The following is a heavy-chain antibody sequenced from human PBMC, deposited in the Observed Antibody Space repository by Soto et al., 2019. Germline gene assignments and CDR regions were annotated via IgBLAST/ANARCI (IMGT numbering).Heavy chain of an antibody. CDR3: AKDRGGYDFWSGYYTVYYYGMDV. V-gene: IGHV3-23*01. D-gene: IGHD3-3*01. CDR1: GFIFSNYG. CDR2: ISSRSGNT. J-gene: IGHJ6*02. Sequence: PGGSLRLSCAASGFIFSNYGTSWVRQAPGRGLEWVSSISSRSGNTYYADSVKGRFTISRDNSKNTLYLQMNSLRAEDTAVYYCAKDRGGYDFWSGYYTVYYYGMDVWGQGTTVTVSS.